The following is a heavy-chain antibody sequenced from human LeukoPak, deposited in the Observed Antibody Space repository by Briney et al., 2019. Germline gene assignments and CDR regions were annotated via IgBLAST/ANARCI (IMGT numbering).Heavy chain of an antibody. V-gene: IGHV4-4*07. CDR3: ASISGSYGYFDY. CDR2: IYSSGST. J-gene: IGHJ4*02. Sequence: SETLSLTCTVSGGSISSYYWSWIRQPAGKGLEWIGRIYSSGSTTYNPSLKSRVTMSVDKSKNQFSLKLSSVTAADTAVYYCASISGSYGYFDYWGQGTLVTVSS. D-gene: IGHD1-26*01. CDR1: GGSISSYY.